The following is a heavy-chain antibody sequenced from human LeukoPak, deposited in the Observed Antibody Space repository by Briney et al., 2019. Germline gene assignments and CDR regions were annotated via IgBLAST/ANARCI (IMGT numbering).Heavy chain of an antibody. V-gene: IGHV3-30*04. J-gene: IGHJ4*02. CDR3: ARKGGTMVHYRHFDQ. Sequence: GRSLRLSCVASGFTFSSYTMHWVRQAPGKGLEWVAVISYDGNNKYYADSAQGRFTISRDNSKNTIHLQMNSLRAEDTAMYYCARKGGTMVHYRHFDQWGQGTLVTVSS. CDR2: ISYDGNNK. D-gene: IGHD3-10*01. CDR1: GFTFSSYT.